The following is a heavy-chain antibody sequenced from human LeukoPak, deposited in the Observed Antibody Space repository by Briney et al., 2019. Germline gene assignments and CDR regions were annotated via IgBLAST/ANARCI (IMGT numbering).Heavy chain of an antibody. D-gene: IGHD3-22*01. J-gene: IGHJ5*02. Sequence: ASVKVSCKASGYTFTGYYMHWVRQAPGQGLEWMGWINPNSGGTNYAQKFQGRVTMTRDTSISTAYMELSRLRSDDTAGYYCARDRSYYDSSGYNAWGQGTLVTVSS. CDR2: INPNSGGT. V-gene: IGHV1-2*02. CDR3: ARDRSYYDSSGYNA. CDR1: GYTFTGYY.